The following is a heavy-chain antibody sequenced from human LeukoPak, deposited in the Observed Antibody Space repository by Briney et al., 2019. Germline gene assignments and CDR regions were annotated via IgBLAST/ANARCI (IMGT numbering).Heavy chain of an antibody. J-gene: IGHJ4*02. CDR1: GFSFSSYR. V-gene: IGHV3-21*04. Sequence: GGSLRLSCAASGFSFSSYRMNWVRQAPGKGLEWVSSVSNSGDYIHYADSVKGRFTISRDNSKNTLYLQMNSLRPEDTAVYYCAKVPLRAAYTAFDYWGQGTLVTVPS. D-gene: IGHD5-18*01. CDR3: AKVPLRAAYTAFDY. CDR2: VSNSGDYI.